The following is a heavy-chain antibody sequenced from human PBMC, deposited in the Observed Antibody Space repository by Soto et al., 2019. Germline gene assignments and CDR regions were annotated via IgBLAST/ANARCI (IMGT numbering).Heavy chain of an antibody. Sequence: ASVKVSCKASGYSFTSYYMHWLLQAPGQGLEWMGIINPSGGSTSYAQKFQGRVTMTRDTSTSTVYMELSSLRSEDTAVYDCARGRPRLGTFDDWRQGTLVTVAS. CDR2: INPSGGST. J-gene: IGHJ4*02. CDR1: GYSFTSYY. CDR3: ARGRPRLGTFDD. D-gene: IGHD4-17*01. V-gene: IGHV1-46*03.